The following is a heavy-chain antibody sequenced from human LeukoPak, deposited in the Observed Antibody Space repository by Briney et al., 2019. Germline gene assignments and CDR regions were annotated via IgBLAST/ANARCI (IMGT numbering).Heavy chain of an antibody. J-gene: IGHJ4*02. CDR1: GGSFSGYY. V-gene: IGHV4-34*01. CDR3: ASDAVVPAATVY. D-gene: IGHD2-2*01. Sequence: SETLSFTCAVYGGSFSGYYWSWIRQPPGKGLEWIGEINHSGSTNYNPSLKSRVTISVDTSKNQFSLKLSSVTAADTAVYYCASDAVVPAATVYWGQGTLVTVSS. CDR2: INHSGST.